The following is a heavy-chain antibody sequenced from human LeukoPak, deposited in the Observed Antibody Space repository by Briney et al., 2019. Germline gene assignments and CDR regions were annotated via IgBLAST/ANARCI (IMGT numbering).Heavy chain of an antibody. D-gene: IGHD2-2*01. V-gene: IGHV1-46*01. CDR1: GYTFTSYY. Sequence: GASVTVSCKASGYTFTSYYMHWVRQAPGQGLEWMGIINPSGGSTSYAQKFQGRVTMTRDTSTSTVYMELSSLRSEDTAVYYCAKGTDIVVVPAAIAYYYYGMDVWGQGTTVTVSS. J-gene: IGHJ6*02. CDR2: INPSGGST. CDR3: AKGTDIVVVPAAIAYYYYGMDV.